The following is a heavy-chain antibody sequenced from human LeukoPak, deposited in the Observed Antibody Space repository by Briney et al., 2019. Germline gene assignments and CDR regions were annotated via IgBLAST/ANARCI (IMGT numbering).Heavy chain of an antibody. Sequence: APVKASCKVSGYTLTELSMHWVRQAPGKGLEGMGGFDPEDGETIYAQKFQGRVTMTEDTSTDTAYMELSSLRSEDTAVYYCATGVGSDYDFWSGYSHYFDYWGQGTLVTVSS. CDR1: GYTLTELS. V-gene: IGHV1-24*01. CDR3: ATGVGSDYDFWSGYSHYFDY. J-gene: IGHJ4*02. D-gene: IGHD3-3*01. CDR2: FDPEDGET.